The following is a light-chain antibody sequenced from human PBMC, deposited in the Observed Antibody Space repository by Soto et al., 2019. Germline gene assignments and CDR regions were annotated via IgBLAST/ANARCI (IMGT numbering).Light chain of an antibody. V-gene: IGKV3-15*01. CDR3: QQYNDWPPLT. CDR1: QSVSSN. Sequence: TETTQSPATLSVSPGERATLSCRASQSVSSNFAWYQQKPGQPPRLLIYATSTRATGIPARFSGSGSGTEFTLTISNLQSEDFAVYCCQQYNDWPPLTFGGGTKVDIK. J-gene: IGKJ4*01. CDR2: ATS.